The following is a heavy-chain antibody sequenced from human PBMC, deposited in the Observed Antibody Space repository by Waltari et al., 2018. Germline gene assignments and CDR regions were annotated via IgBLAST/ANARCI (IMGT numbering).Heavy chain of an antibody. Sequence: QVQLVVSGGGVVQPGKSLRLSCAASGFRFSSYAMPWVRQAPGKGLVWLAGILYGGDNKYYGDSVRGRFTISIDNSKNTLYLQLNSLRAEDTAVYYCARASIAVEERGDDYFHYWGQGTLVTVSS. CDR2: ILYGGDNK. D-gene: IGHD6-19*01. V-gene: IGHV3-33*01. CDR3: ARASIAVEERGDDYFHY. CDR1: GFRFSSYA. J-gene: IGHJ4*02.